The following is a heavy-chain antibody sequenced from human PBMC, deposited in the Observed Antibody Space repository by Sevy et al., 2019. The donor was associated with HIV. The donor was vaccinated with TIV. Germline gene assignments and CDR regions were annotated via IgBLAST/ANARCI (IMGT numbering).Heavy chain of an antibody. D-gene: IGHD3-22*01. CDR2: IYGSAGVT. CDR3: AGGRFDSTGSFDAFDI. V-gene: IGHV3-23*01. J-gene: IGHJ3*02. Sequence: GGSLRLSCAASAITFSGYAMNWVRQAPGTGLDWVSTIYGSAGVTYYADSVKGRFTISRDNSKNTLFLQMNNLRAEDTAVYYCAGGRFDSTGSFDAFDIWGRGTLVTVSS. CDR1: AITFSGYA.